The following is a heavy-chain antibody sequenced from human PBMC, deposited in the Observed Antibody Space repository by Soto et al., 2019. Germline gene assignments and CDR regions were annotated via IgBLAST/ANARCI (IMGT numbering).Heavy chain of an antibody. D-gene: IGHD3-10*01. CDR2: ISFDGSTE. Sequence: QVQLVESGGGVVQPGRSLRLSCAASGFTFISYAMHWVRQAPGKGLEWGAVISFDGSTEYYADSVKGRFTISRDNSKNTVYLRMNSLRSEDTAVYYCARSRHGSGSYTHFYYGLDVWGQGTTVTVSS. J-gene: IGHJ6*02. CDR1: GFTFISYA. CDR3: ARSRHGSGSYTHFYYGLDV. V-gene: IGHV3-30-3*01.